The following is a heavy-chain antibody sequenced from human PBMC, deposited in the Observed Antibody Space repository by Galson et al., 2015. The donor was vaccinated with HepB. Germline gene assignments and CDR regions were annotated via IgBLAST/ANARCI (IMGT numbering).Heavy chain of an antibody. J-gene: IGHJ3*02. Sequence: SLRLSCAASGFTFSSYSMNWVRQAPGKGLEWVGFIRSKAYGGTTEYAASVKGRFTISRDDSKSIAYLQMNSLKTEDTAVYYCTRVYDSSGCDAFDIWGQGTMVAVSS. D-gene: IGHD3-22*01. CDR2: IRSKAYGGTT. CDR3: TRVYDSSGCDAFDI. V-gene: IGHV3-49*04. CDR1: GFTFSSYS.